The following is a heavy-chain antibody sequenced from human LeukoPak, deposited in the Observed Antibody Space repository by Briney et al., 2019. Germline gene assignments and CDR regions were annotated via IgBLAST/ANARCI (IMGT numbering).Heavy chain of an antibody. CDR1: GFTFRSYA. Sequence: PGGSLRLSCAASGFTFRSYAMHWVRQAPGKGLEWVAVISYDGSSYYYADSVKGRFTISRDSSKNTLYLQMNSLRAEDTAVYYCVKDLELSQSPSSPEWVDYWGQGTLVTVSS. CDR3: VKDLELSQSPSSPEWVDY. V-gene: IGHV3-30*18. D-gene: IGHD3-3*01. CDR2: ISYDGSSY. J-gene: IGHJ4*02.